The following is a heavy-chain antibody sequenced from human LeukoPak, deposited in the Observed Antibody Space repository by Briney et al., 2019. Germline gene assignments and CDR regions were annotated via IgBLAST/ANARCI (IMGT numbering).Heavy chain of an antibody. D-gene: IGHD3-3*01. V-gene: IGHV3-23*01. CDR2: ISGSGGST. Sequence: GGSLRLSCAASGFTFSSYAMSWARQTPGKGLEWVSAISGSGGSTYYADSVKGRFTISRDNSKNTLFLQMNSLRAEDTAPYYCAKSVAICFYYGLDVWGQGTMVTVSS. CDR3: AKSVAICFYYGLDV. J-gene: IGHJ6*02. CDR1: GFTFSSYA.